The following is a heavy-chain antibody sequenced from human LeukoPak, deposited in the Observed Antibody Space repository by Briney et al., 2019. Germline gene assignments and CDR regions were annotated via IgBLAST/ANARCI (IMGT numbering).Heavy chain of an antibody. J-gene: IGHJ6*02. Sequence: GGSLRLSCAASGFTFSYYSMNWVRQAPGKGLEWISYSNTDGTISYADSVKGRFTISRDNAKNSLFLQMNSLRAEDTAVYYCARDSDFDSSGYYPYYYYYYKMDVWGQGTTVTVSS. CDR2: SNTDGTI. D-gene: IGHD3-22*01. V-gene: IGHV3-48*04. CDR1: GFTFSYYS. CDR3: ARDSDFDSSGYYPYYYYYYKMDV.